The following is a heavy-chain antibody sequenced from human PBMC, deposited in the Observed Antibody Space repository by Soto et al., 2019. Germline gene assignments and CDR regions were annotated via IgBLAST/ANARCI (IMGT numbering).Heavy chain of an antibody. J-gene: IGHJ4*02. CDR1: GGSVSSRNW. V-gene: IGHV4-4*02. CDR2: ITQSGTA. D-gene: IGHD2-21*01. Sequence: QVPLQESGPGLVKPSETLSLTCAVSGGSVSSRNWWSWVRQPPGKGLEWIGQITQSGTANYNPSLKSLVTISVDKTKNQYSLILRSVTAADTAVYFCARHCGRFFDYWGQGILVTVPS. CDR3: ARHCGRFFDY.